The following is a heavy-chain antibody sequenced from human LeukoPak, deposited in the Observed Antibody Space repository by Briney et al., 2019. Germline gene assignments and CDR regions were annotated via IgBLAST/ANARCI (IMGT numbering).Heavy chain of an antibody. J-gene: IGHJ3*02. V-gene: IGHV4-59*01. Sequence: PSETLSLTCTVSGGPISGYYWSWIRQPPGKGLEWIGFIYSSGSTNYNPSLRSRVTISVDTSKNQFSLKLRSVIAADTAVYYCARDSGSQRAFDIWGQGTMVTVSS. D-gene: IGHD1-26*01. CDR2: IYSSGST. CDR3: ARDSGSQRAFDI. CDR1: GGPISGYY.